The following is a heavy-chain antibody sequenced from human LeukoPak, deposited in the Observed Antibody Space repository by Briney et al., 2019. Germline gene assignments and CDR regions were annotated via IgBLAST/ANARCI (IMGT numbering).Heavy chain of an antibody. V-gene: IGHV4-59*01. Sequence: PSETLSLTCTVSGGSINSYYWSWIRQPPGKGLEWIGYIYYSGSTNYNPSLKSRVTISVDTSKNQFSLKLSSVTAADTAVYYRARGLAAAGTSYFDYWGQGTLVTVSS. CDR2: IYYSGST. CDR1: GGSINSYY. J-gene: IGHJ4*02. CDR3: ARGLAAAGTSYFDY. D-gene: IGHD6-13*01.